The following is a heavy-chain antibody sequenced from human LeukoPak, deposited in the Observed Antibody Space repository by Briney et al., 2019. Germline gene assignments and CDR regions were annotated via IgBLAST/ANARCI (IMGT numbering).Heavy chain of an antibody. Sequence: KPSETLSLTCAVYGGSFRGYYWSWIRQAPGKGLEWVGRIKSKTDGGTTDYAAPVKGRFTISRDDSKNTLYLQMNSLKTEDTAVYYCTTDLIAGGYCSSTSFYMLDPWGQGTLVTVSS. CDR1: GGSFRGYY. V-gene: IGHV3-15*01. D-gene: IGHD2-2*02. J-gene: IGHJ5*02. CDR3: TTDLIAGGYCSSTSFYMLDP. CDR2: IKSKTDGGTT.